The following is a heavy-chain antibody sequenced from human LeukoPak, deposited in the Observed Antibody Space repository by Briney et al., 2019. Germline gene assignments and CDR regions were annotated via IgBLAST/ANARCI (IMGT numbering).Heavy chain of an antibody. Sequence: GASVKVSCKASGGTFSSYAISWVRQAPGQGLEWMGWISAYNGNTNYAQKLQGRVTMTTDTSTSTAYMELRSLRSDDTAVYYCARAAAETYYDFWSGYRGGDFDYWGQGTLVTVSS. J-gene: IGHJ4*02. D-gene: IGHD3-3*01. CDR3: ARAAAETYYDFWSGYRGGDFDY. CDR2: ISAYNGNT. CDR1: GGTFSSYA. V-gene: IGHV1-18*01.